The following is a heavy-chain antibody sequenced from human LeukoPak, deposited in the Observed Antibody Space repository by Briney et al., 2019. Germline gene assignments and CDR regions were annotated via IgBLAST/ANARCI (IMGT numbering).Heavy chain of an antibody. V-gene: IGHV3-21*01. D-gene: IGHD1-26*01. CDR3: AREDGIKWELLGYFDY. Sequence: PGGSLRLSCAASGFTFSSYSMNWVRQAPGKGLEWVSSISCSSSYIYYADSVKGRFTISRDNAKNSLYLQMNSLRAEDTAVYYCAREDGIKWELLGYFDYWGQGTLVTVSS. CDR2: ISCSSSYI. J-gene: IGHJ4*02. CDR1: GFTFSSYS.